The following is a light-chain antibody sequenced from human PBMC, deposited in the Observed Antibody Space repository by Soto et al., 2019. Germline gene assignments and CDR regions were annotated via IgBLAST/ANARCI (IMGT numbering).Light chain of an antibody. J-gene: IGLJ1*01. CDR2: EVT. CDR3: SSHTSGSTRV. V-gene: IGLV2-14*01. CDR1: FSDVGGYDY. Sequence: QSVLTQPASVSGSPGQSIAISCTGTFSDVGGYDYVSWYQQHPDKAPKLMIYEVTKRPSGVSNRFSGSKSGNTASLTISGLQPEDEADYYSSSHTSGSTRVFGSGTKATVL.